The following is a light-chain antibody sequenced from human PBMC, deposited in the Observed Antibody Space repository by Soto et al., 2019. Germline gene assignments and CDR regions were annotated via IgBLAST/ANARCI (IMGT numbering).Light chain of an antibody. CDR3: QQYNSYPRT. V-gene: IGKV1-5*03. J-gene: IGKJ1*01. CDR2: KAS. CDR1: ESISGW. Sequence: DIQMTQSPSTLSASVGDRVTITCRASESISGWLAWYQQKPGKAPKLVIFKASTLESGVPSRFSGSGSGTEFTLIISSLQPDDVATYYFQQYNSYPRTFGQGTKVEIK.